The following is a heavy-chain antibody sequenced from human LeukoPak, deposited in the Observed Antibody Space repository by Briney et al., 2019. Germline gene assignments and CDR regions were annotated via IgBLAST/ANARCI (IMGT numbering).Heavy chain of an antibody. D-gene: IGHD2/OR15-2a*01. CDR3: ASRGISRGSEYFQP. J-gene: IGHJ1*01. Sequence: GRSLRLSCAASGFXFSSYGMHWVRQAPGKGLEWVAVISYDGSNKYYADSVKGRFTISRDNSKNTLYLQMNSLRAEDTAVYYCASRGISRGSEYFQPWGQGTLVTVSS. CDR1: GFXFSSYG. CDR2: ISYDGSNK. V-gene: IGHV3-30*03.